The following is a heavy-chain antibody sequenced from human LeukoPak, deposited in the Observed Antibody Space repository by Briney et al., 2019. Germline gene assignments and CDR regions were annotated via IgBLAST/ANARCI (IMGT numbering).Heavy chain of an antibody. D-gene: IGHD1-14*01. Sequence: PSETLSLTCTVSGASISSSTYYWGWIRQPPGKGLEWIGSASYSGNTYYNPSLKSRVTILVDTSKNQFSLKMTSVTAADTAVYYCARAAPGFDYWGQGTLVTVSS. CDR1: GASISSSTYY. CDR3: ARAAPGFDY. V-gene: IGHV4-39*07. J-gene: IGHJ4*02. CDR2: ASYSGNT.